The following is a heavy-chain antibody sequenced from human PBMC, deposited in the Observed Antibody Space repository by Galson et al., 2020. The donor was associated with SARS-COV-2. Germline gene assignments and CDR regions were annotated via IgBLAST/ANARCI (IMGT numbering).Heavy chain of an antibody. V-gene: IGHV3-7*01. CDR2: INQDGSEK. CDR3: ARVGYSSSWYDSSGYFQYYYYYGMDV. D-gene: IGHD6-13*01. Sequence: GGSLRLSCAASGFTFSSYWMSWVRQAPGKGLEWVANINQDGSEKYYVDSVKGRFTISRDNAKNSLYLQMNSLRAEDTAVYYCARVGYSSSWYDSSGYFQYYYYYGMDVWGQGTTVTVSS. CDR1: GFTFSSYW. J-gene: IGHJ6*02.